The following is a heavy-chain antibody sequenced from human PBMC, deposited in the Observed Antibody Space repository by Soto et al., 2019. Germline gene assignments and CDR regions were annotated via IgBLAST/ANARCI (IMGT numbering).Heavy chain of an antibody. CDR2: LNPHSGKT. CDR3: ARVSSIAARRSFDS. Sequence: GASVKVSCKASGYAFTIHDIHWVRQAPGQGLEWMAGLNPHSGKTAYAQKFQGRLTMTGNASTSTAYMELSSLRSEDTAMYYCARVSSIAARRSFDSWGQGTLVTVSS. D-gene: IGHD6-6*01. V-gene: IGHV1-8*01. CDR1: GYAFTIHD. J-gene: IGHJ4*02.